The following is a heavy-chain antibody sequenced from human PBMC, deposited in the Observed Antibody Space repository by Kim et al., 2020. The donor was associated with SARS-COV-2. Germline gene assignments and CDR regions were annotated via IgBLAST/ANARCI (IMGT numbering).Heavy chain of an antibody. CDR1: GGSFSSGTNY. J-gene: IGHJ6*01. CDR3: ATSSLSDRGFCYYAMDV. CDR2: LDFIGTT. D-gene: IGHD2-21*02. V-gene: IGHV4-31*03. Sequence: SETLSLTCTVSGGSFSSGTNYWVRNRQFPGKGREWIGHLDFIGTTFYNPTLKSRLTIYVDISKNQLSLDLFSVTAADTAMYYRATSSLSDRGFCYYAMDV.